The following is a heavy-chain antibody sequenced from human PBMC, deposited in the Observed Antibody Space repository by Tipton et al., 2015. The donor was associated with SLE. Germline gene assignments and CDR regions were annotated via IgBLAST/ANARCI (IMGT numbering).Heavy chain of an antibody. CDR1: GFTVSSNY. V-gene: IGHV3-53*01. Sequence: GSLRLSCAASGFTVSSNYMSWVRQAPGKGLEWVSVIYSGGSTYYADSVKGRFTISRDNSKNTLYLQMNSLRAEDTAVYYCARDPGVYYYYGMDVWGQGTTVTVSS. CDR3: ARDPGVYYYYGMDV. CDR2: IYSGGST. J-gene: IGHJ6*02. D-gene: IGHD7-27*01.